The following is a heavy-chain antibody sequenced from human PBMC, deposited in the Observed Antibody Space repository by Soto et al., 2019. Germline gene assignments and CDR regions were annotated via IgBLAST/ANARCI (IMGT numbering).Heavy chain of an antibody. D-gene: IGHD5-18*01. V-gene: IGHV4-39*01. J-gene: IGHJ4*02. CDR3: ARLRWIQLWLVDDY. CDR1: GGSISSSSYY. CDR2: IYYSGST. Sequence: SETLSLTCTVSGGSISSSSYYWGWIRQPPGKGLEWIGSIYYSGSTYYNPSLKSRVTISVDTSKNQFSLKLSSVTAADTAVYYCARLRWIQLWLVDDYWGQGTLVTVSS.